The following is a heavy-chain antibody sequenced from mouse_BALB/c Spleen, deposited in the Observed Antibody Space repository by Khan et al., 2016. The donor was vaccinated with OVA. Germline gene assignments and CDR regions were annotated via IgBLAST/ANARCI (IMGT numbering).Heavy chain of an antibody. J-gene: IGHJ2*01. CDR1: GFTFSSYA. V-gene: IGHV5-9-3*01. D-gene: IGHD2-1*01. CDR3: VRVYFGYFDY. Sequence: LVESGGGLVKPGGSLKVSCAASGFTFSSYAMSWVRQTPEKRLEWVATISSGGSLTYYPDSVQGRFTISRDNGKNTLYLLMSSLRSEDTAMYYCVRVYFGYFDYWGQGTTLTVSS. CDR2: ISSGGSLT.